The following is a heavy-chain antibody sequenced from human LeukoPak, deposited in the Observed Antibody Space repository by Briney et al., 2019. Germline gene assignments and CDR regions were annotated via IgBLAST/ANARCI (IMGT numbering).Heavy chain of an antibody. CDR1: GYTFTSYG. Sequence: SVKVSCKASGYTFTSYGISWVRQAPGQGLEWMGGIIPIFGTANYAQKFQGRVTITADESTSTAYMELSSLRSEDTAVYYCARAVGVEKSTGYYYYGMDVWGQGTTVTVSS. J-gene: IGHJ6*02. D-gene: IGHD3-3*01. V-gene: IGHV1-69*13. CDR2: IIPIFGTA. CDR3: ARAVGVEKSTGYYYYGMDV.